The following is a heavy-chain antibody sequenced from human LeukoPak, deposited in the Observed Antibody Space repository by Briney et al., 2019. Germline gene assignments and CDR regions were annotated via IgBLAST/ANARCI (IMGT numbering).Heavy chain of an antibody. CDR1: GYTFTGYY. CDR2: INPNSGDT. J-gene: IGHJ4*02. CDR3: ARVEISPYYYDSSGYPSDY. D-gene: IGHD3-22*01. V-gene: IGHV1-2*02. Sequence: ASVKVSCKASGYTFTGYYMHWVRQAPGQGLEWMGWINPNSGDTNYAQKFQGRVTMTRDTSISTAYMELSRLRSDDTAVYYCARVEISPYYYDSSGYPSDYWGQGTLVTVSS.